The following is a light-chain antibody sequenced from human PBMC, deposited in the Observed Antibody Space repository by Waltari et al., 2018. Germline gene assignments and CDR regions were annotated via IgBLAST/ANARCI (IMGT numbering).Light chain of an antibody. CDR1: KGLTGW. CDR2: ETS. CDR3: QQYASYWT. Sequence: DIHMTQSPTTLSASVGARVTITCRASKGLTGWLACYQQKPGKAPELLIYETSRSESGVPSRFSGSGSQTEFTLTISSLQPDDFATYYCQQYASYWTFGQGTKVEMK. V-gene: IGKV1-5*01. J-gene: IGKJ1*01.